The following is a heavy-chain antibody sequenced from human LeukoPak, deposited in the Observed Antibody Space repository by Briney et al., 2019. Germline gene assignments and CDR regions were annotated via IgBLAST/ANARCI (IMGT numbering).Heavy chain of an antibody. D-gene: IGHD4-17*01. CDR3: ARWTPLYGDYVRRWFDP. V-gene: IGHV1-2*02. CDR2: INPDSGGT. Sequence: ASVKVSCKASGYTFSGYYMHWVRQAPGQGLEWMGWINPDSGGTNYGQNFQGRVTMTRDTAINTAYMELSSLRSEDTAVYYCARWTPLYGDYVRRWFDPWGQGTLVTVSS. J-gene: IGHJ5*02. CDR1: GYTFSGYY.